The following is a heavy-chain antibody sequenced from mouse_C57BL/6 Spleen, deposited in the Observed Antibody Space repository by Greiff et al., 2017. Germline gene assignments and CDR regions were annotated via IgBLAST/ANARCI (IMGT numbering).Heavy chain of an antibody. J-gene: IGHJ4*01. CDR2: ISYSGST. CDR3: ARGDHYYGSSYAMDY. Sequence: VQLQQSGPGMVKPSQSLSLTCTVTGYSITSGYDWHWIRHFPGNKLEWMGYISYSGSTNYNPFLKSRISITHDTSKNHFFLKLNSVTTEDTATYYCARGDHYYGSSYAMDYWGQGTSVTVSS. V-gene: IGHV3-1*01. CDR1: GYSITSGYD. D-gene: IGHD1-1*01.